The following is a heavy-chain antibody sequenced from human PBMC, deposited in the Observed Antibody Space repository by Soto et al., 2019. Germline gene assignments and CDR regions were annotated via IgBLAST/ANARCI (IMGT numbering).Heavy chain of an antibody. CDR1: GFTVSSNY. J-gene: IGHJ4*02. Sequence: EVQLVESGGGLVQPGGSLRLSCAASGFTVSSNYMSWVRQAPGKGLEWVSVIYSGDSGSTYYADSGKGRFTISRDISNNTVYLQINSLRAEDTAVYYCARDGSSRPTEYWGQGTLVTVSS. CDR3: ARDGSSRPTEY. CDR2: IYSGDSGST. D-gene: IGHD3-10*01. V-gene: IGHV3-66*01.